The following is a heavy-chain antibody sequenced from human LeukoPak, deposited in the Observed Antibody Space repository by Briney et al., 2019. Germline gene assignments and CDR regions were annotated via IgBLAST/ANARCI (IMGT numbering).Heavy chain of an antibody. CDR1: GFTFSSYA. D-gene: IGHD2-15*01. CDR3: ARAPTRTVVVAEDDY. Sequence: GGSLRLSCAASGFTFSSYAMSWVRQAPGKGLEWVANIKQDGSEKYYVDSVKGRFTISRDNAKNSLYLQMNSLRAEDTAVYYCARAPTRTVVVAEDDYWGQGTLVTVSS. CDR2: IKQDGSEK. V-gene: IGHV3-7*01. J-gene: IGHJ4*02.